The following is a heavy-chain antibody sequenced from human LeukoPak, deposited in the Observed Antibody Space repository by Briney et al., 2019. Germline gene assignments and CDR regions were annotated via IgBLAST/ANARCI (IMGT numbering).Heavy chain of an antibody. V-gene: IGHV3-21*01. CDR2: ISSSSSYI. J-gene: IGHJ4*02. CDR1: GFTFSSYS. Sequence: GGSLRLSCAPSGFTFSSYSMNWVRQAPGKGLEWVSSISSSSSYIYYADSVKGRFTISRDNAKNSLYLQMNSLRAEDTAVYYCARDLAYSSRTFDYWGQGTLVTVSS. CDR3: ARDLAYSSRTFDY. D-gene: IGHD6-13*01.